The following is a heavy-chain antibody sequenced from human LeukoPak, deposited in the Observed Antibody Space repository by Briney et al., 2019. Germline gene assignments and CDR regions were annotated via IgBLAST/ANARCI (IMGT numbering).Heavy chain of an antibody. V-gene: IGHV3-23*01. CDR3: AKNPSYSSGYYYGNYYYMDV. Sequence: GGSLRLSCAASGFTFSSYAMSWVRQAPGKGLEWVSAISGGGGSTYYEDSVKARLTISRDNSKNTLYLQMNSLRPEETAVYYCAKNPSYSSGYYYGNYYYMDVWGKGTTVTVSS. CDR1: GFTFSSYA. CDR2: ISGGGGST. J-gene: IGHJ6*03. D-gene: IGHD3-22*01.